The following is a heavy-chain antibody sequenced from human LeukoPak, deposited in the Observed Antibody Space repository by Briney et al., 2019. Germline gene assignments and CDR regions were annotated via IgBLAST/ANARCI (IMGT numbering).Heavy chain of an antibody. D-gene: IGHD6-13*01. V-gene: IGHV3-23*01. Sequence: HPGGSLRLSCAASGITFSSYAMSWVRQAPGKGLEWVSAISGSGGSTYYADSVKGRFTISRDNSKNTLYLQMNSLRAEDTAVYYCAKNLGAAAGTYNAFDIWGQGTMVTVSS. CDR2: ISGSGGST. CDR3: AKNLGAAAGTYNAFDI. CDR1: GITFSSYA. J-gene: IGHJ3*02.